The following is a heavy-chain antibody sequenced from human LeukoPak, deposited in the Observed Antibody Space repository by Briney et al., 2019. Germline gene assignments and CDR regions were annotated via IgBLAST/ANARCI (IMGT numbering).Heavy chain of an antibody. V-gene: IGHV3-21*01. D-gene: IGHD3-22*01. CDR1: GFTFSSYS. CDR3: ARAPKVVITDFDY. J-gene: IGHJ4*02. Sequence: GGSLRLSCAASGFTFSSYSMNWVRQAPGKGLEWVSSISSSSSYIYYADSVKGRFTISRDNAKNSLYLQMNSLRAEDTAVYYCARAPKVVITDFDYWGQGTLVTVSS. CDR2: ISSSSSYI.